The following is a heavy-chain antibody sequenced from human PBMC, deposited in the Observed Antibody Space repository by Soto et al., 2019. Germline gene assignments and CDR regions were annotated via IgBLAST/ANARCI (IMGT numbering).Heavy chain of an antibody. CDR3: ASHYPYSRYAFDI. V-gene: IGHV4-59*08. CDR1: GGSISSYY. Sequence: SETLSLTCTISGGSISSYYWSWIRQPPWKGLEWIGYIYYSGSTNYNPSLKSRVTISVDTSKNQFSLKLSSVTAADTAVYYCASHYPYSRYAFDIWGQGTMVTVSS. J-gene: IGHJ3*02. CDR2: IYYSGST. D-gene: IGHD6-13*01.